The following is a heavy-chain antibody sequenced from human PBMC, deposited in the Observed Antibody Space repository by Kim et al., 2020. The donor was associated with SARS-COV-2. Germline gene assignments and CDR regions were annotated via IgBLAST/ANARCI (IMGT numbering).Heavy chain of an antibody. CDR3: AKDHSTTLYTSYFDY. CDR1: GFTFSSYG. Sequence: GGSLRLSCAASGFTFSSYGMHWVRQAPGKGLEWVAVIWYDGSNKYYADSVKGRFTISRDNSKNTLYLQMNSLRAEDTAVYYCAKDHSTTLYTSYFDYWGQGTLVTVSS. V-gene: IGHV3-33*06. CDR2: IWYDGSNK. J-gene: IGHJ4*02. D-gene: IGHD2-2*02.